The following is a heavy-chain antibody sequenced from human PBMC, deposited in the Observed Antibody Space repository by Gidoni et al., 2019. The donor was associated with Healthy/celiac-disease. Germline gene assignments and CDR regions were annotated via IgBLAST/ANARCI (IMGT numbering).Heavy chain of an antibody. CDR1: GFTFRSYS. J-gene: IGHJ4*02. V-gene: IGHV3-21*01. Sequence: EVQLVASGGGLVKPGGSLRLSCAASGFTFRSYSMNWVRQAPGKGLGWVSSISSSGSTIYYADSVKGRFTISRDNAKNSLYLQMNSLRAEDTAVYYCARDRRADVLMAIARTFDYWGQGTLVTVSS. D-gene: IGHD2-8*01. CDR3: ARDRRADVLMAIARTFDY. CDR2: ISSSGSTI.